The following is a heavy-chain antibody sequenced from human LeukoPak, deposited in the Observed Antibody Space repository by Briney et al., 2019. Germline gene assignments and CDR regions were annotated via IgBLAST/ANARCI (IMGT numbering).Heavy chain of an antibody. Sequence: GGSLTLSCAPSGFTFSTYAITWVRQGPGKGLEWVSAIRPDGDRTYYANSVRGRFTIYRDNSKDTVYLQINGLRVEDTAVYYCAREQSGTRGWYTVDYWGQGTLVTVSS. CDR3: AREQSGTRGWYTVDY. V-gene: IGHV3-23*01. J-gene: IGHJ4*02. D-gene: IGHD6-19*01. CDR1: GFTFSTYA. CDR2: IRPDGDRT.